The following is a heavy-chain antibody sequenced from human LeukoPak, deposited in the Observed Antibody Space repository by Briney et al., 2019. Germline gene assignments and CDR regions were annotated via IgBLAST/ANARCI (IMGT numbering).Heavy chain of an antibody. CDR1: GXSISSYY. CDR2: ISDSGST. D-gene: IGHD4-23*01. Sequence: SETLSLTCTVSGXSISSYYGSWMRQPPGKGLEWIGYISDSGSTYYNPSLKSRLTISVDTSKNYFSLNLSSVTAADTAVYYCARAPFYGTNSRGAFEIWGQGTMVTVSS. CDR3: ARAPFYGTNSRGAFEI. J-gene: IGHJ3*02. V-gene: IGHV4-59*01.